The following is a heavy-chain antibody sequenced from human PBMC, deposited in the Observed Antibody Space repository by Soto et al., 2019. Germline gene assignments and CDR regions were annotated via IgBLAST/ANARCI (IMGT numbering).Heavy chain of an antibody. D-gene: IGHD4-17*01. CDR1: GFTFDDYG. CDR3: AKGSGLTTVTTIDH. J-gene: IGHJ4*02. CDR2: ISWNSGNI. V-gene: IGHV3-9*01. Sequence: GGSLRLSCAASGFTFDDYGMHWVRQAPGKGLEWVSGISWNSGNIVYADSVKGRFTISRDNAKNSLYLQMNSLRPEDTALYCCAKGSGLTTVTTIDHWGQGSLVTVSS.